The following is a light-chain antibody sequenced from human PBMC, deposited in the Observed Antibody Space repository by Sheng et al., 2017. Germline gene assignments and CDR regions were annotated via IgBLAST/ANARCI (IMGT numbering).Light chain of an antibody. J-gene: IGKJ1*01. CDR3: HQYDTSPET. CDR2: GAS. V-gene: IGKV3-20*01. CDR1: QTINNKS. Sequence: EIVLTQSPGTLSLSPGERATLSCRASQTINNKSLAWYQRKSGQAPRLVIFGASNRPTGIPDRFSGSGSGTDFALTITRLEPEDFALYYCHQYDTSPETFGQGTKVEMK.